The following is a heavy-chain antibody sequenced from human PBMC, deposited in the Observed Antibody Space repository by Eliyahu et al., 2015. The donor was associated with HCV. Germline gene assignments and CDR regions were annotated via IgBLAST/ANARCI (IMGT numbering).Heavy chain of an antibody. CDR2: IVPILDII. D-gene: IGHD2-15*01. CDR3: ARYCGGGRCYVESNYYYAMDV. V-gene: IGHV1-69*02. CDR1: GGTFSTYA. J-gene: IGHJ6*02. Sequence: QVQLIQSGAEVKRPGSSVKVSCKASGGTFSTYAIXWVRQAPGQGLEWMGRIVPILDIINYSQKFQGRVTITADKSTATAYMELNSLRSDDTAVYYCARYCGGGRCYVESNYYYAMDVWGQGTTVTVSS.